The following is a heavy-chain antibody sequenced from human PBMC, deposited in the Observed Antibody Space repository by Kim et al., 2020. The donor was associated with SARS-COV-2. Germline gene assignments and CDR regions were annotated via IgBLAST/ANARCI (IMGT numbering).Heavy chain of an antibody. D-gene: IGHD2-15*01. CDR2: SRNKAKRYTT. J-gene: IGHJ4*02. Sequence: GGSLRLSCVASGFTFSDHYMDWVRQAAGKGLEWVGRSRNKAKRYTTEYAASVKDRFTVSRDEAQNTLYLQMSSLKAEDTAVYHCVRGRSDSQPSFDFWGQGTPVTVSS. V-gene: IGHV3-72*01. CDR1: GFTFSDHY. CDR3: VRGRSDSQPSFDF.